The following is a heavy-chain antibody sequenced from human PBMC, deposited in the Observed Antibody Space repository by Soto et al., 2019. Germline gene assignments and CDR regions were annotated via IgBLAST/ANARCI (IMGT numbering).Heavy chain of an antibody. CDR2: ISAYNGNT. V-gene: IGHV1-18*01. CDR1: GYTFTSYG. J-gene: IGHJ3*02. Sequence: QVKLVESGAEVKKPGASVKVSCKASGYTFTSYGISWVRQAPGQGLEWMGWISAYNGNTNYAQKLQGRVTMTTDTTPSTAYMELRSLSSDDTAVYYCACSSGATTFDAFDIWGQGTMVTVSS. CDR3: ACSSGATTFDAFDI. D-gene: IGHD3-22*01.